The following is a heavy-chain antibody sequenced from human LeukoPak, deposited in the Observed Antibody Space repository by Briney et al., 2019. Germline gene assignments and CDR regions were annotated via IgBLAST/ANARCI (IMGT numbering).Heavy chain of an antibody. CDR1: GFTFSSYW. Sequence: GGSLRLSCAASGFTFSSYWMTWVRQAPGKGPEWVANINQDGSDKYYVDSVKGRFTISRDNAKNSLYLQMNSLRVEDTAVYYCARDRSLGCDHWGRGTLVTVSS. J-gene: IGHJ4*02. V-gene: IGHV3-7*03. CDR2: INQDGSDK. D-gene: IGHD1-26*01. CDR3: ARDRSLGCDH.